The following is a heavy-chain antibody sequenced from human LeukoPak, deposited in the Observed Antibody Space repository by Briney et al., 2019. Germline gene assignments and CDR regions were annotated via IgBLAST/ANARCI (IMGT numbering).Heavy chain of an antibody. CDR1: GGSVSNSLYY. J-gene: IGHJ4*02. CDR2: IYYNGDT. V-gene: IGHV4-61*01. D-gene: IGHD5-18*01. CDR3: ARVLRAASWRSYDY. Sequence: KSSETLPLTCTVSGGSVSNSLYYWSWIRQPPGKGLEWIGYIYYNGDTNYNPSLKSLVIISIDTSSNQFSLRLNSMTAADTAVYYCARVLRAASWRSYDYWGQGSLVTVSS.